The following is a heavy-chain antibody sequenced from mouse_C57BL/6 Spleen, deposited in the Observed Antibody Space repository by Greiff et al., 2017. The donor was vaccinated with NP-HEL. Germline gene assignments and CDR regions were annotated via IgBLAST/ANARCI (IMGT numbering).Heavy chain of an antibody. J-gene: IGHJ2*01. D-gene: IGHD2-3*01. CDR3: AREGGWLLPFDY. CDR2: IYPRSGNT. Sequence: VQLQESGAELARPGASVKLSCKASGYTFTSYGISWVKQRTGQGLEWIGEIYPRSGNTYYNEKFKGKATLTADKSSSTAYMELRSLTSEDSAVYFCAREGGWLLPFDYWGQGTTLTVSS. CDR1: GYTFTSYG. V-gene: IGHV1-81*01.